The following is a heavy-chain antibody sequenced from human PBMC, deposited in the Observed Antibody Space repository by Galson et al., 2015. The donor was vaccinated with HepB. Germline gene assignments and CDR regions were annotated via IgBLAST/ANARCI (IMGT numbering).Heavy chain of an antibody. Sequence: SVKVAGKASGGTVSSYAISWVRQAPGQGLEWMGGIIPIFGTANYAQKFQGRVTITADKSTSTAYMELSSLRSEDTAVYYCARGITGATPQDDYWGQGTLVTVSS. J-gene: IGHJ4*02. CDR1: GGTVSSYA. D-gene: IGHD1-7*01. CDR3: ARGITGATPQDDY. V-gene: IGHV1-69*06. CDR2: IIPIFGTA.